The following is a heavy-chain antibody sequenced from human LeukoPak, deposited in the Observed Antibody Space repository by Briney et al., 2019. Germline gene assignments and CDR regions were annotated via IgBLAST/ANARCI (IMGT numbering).Heavy chain of an antibody. CDR2: IYTSGST. J-gene: IGHJ5*02. V-gene: IGHV4-4*07. Sequence: PSETLSLTCTVSGGSISSYYWSWIRQPAGKGLEWIGRIYTSGSTNYNPSLKSRVTMSVDTSKNQFSLKLSSVTAADTAVYYCASSFTIFGAVYNWFDPWGQGTLVTVCS. D-gene: IGHD3-3*01. CDR3: ASSFTIFGAVYNWFDP. CDR1: GGSISSYY.